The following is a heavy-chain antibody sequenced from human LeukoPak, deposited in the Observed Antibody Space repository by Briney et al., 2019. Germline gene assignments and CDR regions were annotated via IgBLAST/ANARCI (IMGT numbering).Heavy chain of an antibody. CDR3: ARLPLCSGGSCYSGGFDY. CDR1: GGSIRRSSYH. CDR2: IYHSGST. Sequence: SETLSLTCTVSGGSIRRSSYHWGWIRQPPGKGLEWIGSIYHSGSTYYNPSLKSRVTISVDTYNNQFSLKLSSVTAADTAVYYCARLPLCSGGSCYSGGFDYWGQGTLVSVSS. V-gene: IGHV4-39*01. J-gene: IGHJ4*02. D-gene: IGHD2-15*01.